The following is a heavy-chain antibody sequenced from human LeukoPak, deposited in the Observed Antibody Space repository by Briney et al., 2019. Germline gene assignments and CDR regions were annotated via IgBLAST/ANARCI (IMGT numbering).Heavy chain of an antibody. D-gene: IGHD2-2*01. Sequence: ASVKVSCKASGYTFTSYYMHWVRQAPGQGLEWMGIINPSGGSTSYAQKFQSRVTMTRDTSTSTVYMELSSLRSEDTAVYYCARDAGDIVVVPAASMLDYWGQGTLVTVSS. J-gene: IGHJ4*02. CDR1: GYTFTSYY. CDR2: INPSGGST. CDR3: ARDAGDIVVVPAASMLDY. V-gene: IGHV1-46*03.